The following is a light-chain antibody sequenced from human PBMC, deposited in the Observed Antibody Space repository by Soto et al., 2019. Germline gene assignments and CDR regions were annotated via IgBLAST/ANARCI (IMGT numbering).Light chain of an antibody. CDR1: SSDVGGYNY. CDR3: TSYTSSSTLYV. CDR2: DVR. Sequence: SSIFYNGTSSDVGGYNYVSWYQQHPGKAPKLMIYDVRNRASGASNRFSGSKSGNTASLTISGLQAEDEADYYCTSYTSSSTLYVFGTGTKVTVL. J-gene: IGLJ1*01. V-gene: IGLV2-14*04.